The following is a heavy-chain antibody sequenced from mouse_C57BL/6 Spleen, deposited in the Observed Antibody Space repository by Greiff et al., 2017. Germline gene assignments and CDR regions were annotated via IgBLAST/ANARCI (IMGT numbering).Heavy chain of an antibody. CDR1: GYTFTSYG. D-gene: IGHD1-1*01. CDR2: IYPRSGNT. CDR3: ARNGDYYGSTSWFAY. Sequence: QVQLQQSGAELARPGASVKLSCKASGYTFTSYGISWVKQRTGQGLEWIGEIYPRSGNTYYNEKFKGKATLTADKSSSTAYMELRSLTSEDSAVYFCARNGDYYGSTSWFAYWGQGTLGTVSA. V-gene: IGHV1-81*01. J-gene: IGHJ3*01.